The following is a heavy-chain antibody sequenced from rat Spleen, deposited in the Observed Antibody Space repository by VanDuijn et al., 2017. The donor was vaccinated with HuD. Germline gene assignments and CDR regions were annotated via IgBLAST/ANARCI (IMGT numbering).Heavy chain of an antibody. CDR2: ISPSGRT. Sequence: EVQLVESGGGLVQPGRSLKLSCEASGFTFSNYGMHWIRQAPTKGLEWVASISPSGRTYYPDSVKGRFTISRDTAQNTLYLQMNSLRSEDTATYYCAIGGFFRYWGQGVMVTVSS. V-gene: IGHV5-19*01. CDR3: AIGGFFRY. J-gene: IGHJ2*01. CDR1: GFTFSNYG. D-gene: IGHD1-6*01.